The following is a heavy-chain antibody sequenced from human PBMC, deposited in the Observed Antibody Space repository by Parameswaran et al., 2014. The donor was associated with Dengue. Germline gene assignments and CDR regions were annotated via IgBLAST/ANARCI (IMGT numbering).Heavy chain of an antibody. CDR2: INHSGST. J-gene: IGHJ4*02. Sequence: RWIRQPQEGLEWIGEINHSGSTNYNPSLKSRVTISVDTSKNQFSLKLSSVTAADTAVYYCARILGSTPFDYWGQGTLVTVSS. D-gene: IGHD1-26*01. CDR3: ARILGSTPFDY. V-gene: IGHV4-34*01.